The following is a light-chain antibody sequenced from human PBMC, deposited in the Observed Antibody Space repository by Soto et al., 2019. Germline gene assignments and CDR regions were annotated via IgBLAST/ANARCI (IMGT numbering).Light chain of an antibody. CDR3: SSYTSSSTPYV. Sequence: ALTQPASVSGSPGQSITISCTGTSSDVGGYNYVSWYQHHPGKAPKLMIYDVDNRPSGVSTRFSASKSGNTASLTISGLQAEDEADYYCSSYTSSSTPYVLGTGTKLTVL. CDR2: DVD. V-gene: IGLV2-14*03. CDR1: SSDVGGYNY. J-gene: IGLJ1*01.